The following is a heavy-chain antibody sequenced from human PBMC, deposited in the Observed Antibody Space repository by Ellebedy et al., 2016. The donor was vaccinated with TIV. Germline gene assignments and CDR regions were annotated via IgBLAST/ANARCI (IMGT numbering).Heavy chain of an antibody. D-gene: IGHD5-18*01. CDR1: GFTFSNAW. CDR2: IKSKTDGGAA. CDR3: TTVYRYNYDSV. J-gene: IGHJ4*02. V-gene: IGHV3-15*01. Sequence: GGSLSLSCAASGFTFSNAWMNWVRQAPGKGLEWVGRIKSKTDGGAADYAAPVKGRFTISRDDSKGTLYLQMNSLKTEDTAVYFCTTVYRYNYDSVWGQGTLVTVSS.